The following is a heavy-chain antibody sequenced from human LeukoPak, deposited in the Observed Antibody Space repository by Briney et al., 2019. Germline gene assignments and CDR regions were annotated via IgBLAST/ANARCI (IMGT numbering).Heavy chain of an antibody. CDR3: ARGRGVRGPFYYYYYGMDV. CDR1: GGTFSSYA. Sequence: SVKVSCKASGGTFSSYAISWVRQAPGQGLEWMGGIIPIFGTANYAQKFQGRVTITADESTSTAYMELSSLRSKDTAVYYCARGRGVRGPFYYYYYGMDVWGQGTTVTVSS. D-gene: IGHD3-10*01. V-gene: IGHV1-69*13. CDR2: IIPIFGTA. J-gene: IGHJ6*02.